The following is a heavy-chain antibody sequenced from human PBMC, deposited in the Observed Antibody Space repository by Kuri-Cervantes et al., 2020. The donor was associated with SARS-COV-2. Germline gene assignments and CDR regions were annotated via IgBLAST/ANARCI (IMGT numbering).Heavy chain of an antibody. CDR2: IYYSGST. V-gene: IGHV4-59*08. CDR3: ARASCGVCYTKASELDY. D-gene: IGHD2-8*02. Sequence: GSLRLSCTVSGGSISSYYWSWIRQPPGKGLEWIGYIYYSGSTNYNPSLKSRVTISVDTSKNQFSLKLSSVTVADTAVYYCARASCGVCYTKASELDYWGQGTLVTVSS. CDR1: GGSISSYY. J-gene: IGHJ4*02.